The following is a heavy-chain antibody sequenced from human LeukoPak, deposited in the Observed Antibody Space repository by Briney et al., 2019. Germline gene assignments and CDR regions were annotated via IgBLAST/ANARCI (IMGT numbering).Heavy chain of an antibody. Sequence: GGSLRLSCAASGFSFSSYWMSWVRQAPGKGLEWVANIKQDGSEKYYGDSVKGRFTISRDNAKNSLYLQMNSLRAEDTAVYYCARSGDVVVPAAIVDYWGQGTLVTVSS. D-gene: IGHD2-2*01. CDR3: ARSGDVVVPAAIVDY. CDR2: IKQDGSEK. CDR1: GFSFSSYW. J-gene: IGHJ4*02. V-gene: IGHV3-7*01.